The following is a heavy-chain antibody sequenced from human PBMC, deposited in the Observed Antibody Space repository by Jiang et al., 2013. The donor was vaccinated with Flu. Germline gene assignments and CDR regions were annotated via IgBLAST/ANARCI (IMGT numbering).Heavy chain of an antibody. J-gene: IGHJ5*02. V-gene: IGHV1-8*01. CDR3: ARRRRYCSSTSGPCNWFDP. Sequence: SGYTLTSYDINWVRQATGQGLEWMGWMNPNSGNTGYAQKFQGRVTMTRNTSISTAYMELSSLRSEDTAVYYCARRRRYCSSTSGPCNWFDPWGQGTLVTVSS. CDR2: MNPNSGNT. CDR1: GYTLTSYD. D-gene: IGHD2-2*01.